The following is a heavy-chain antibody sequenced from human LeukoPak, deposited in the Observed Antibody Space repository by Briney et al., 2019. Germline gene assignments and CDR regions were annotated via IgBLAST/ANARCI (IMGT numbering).Heavy chain of an antibody. V-gene: IGHV3-7*01. Sequence: GGPLRLSCAASGITFSSYSMTWVRRGPGKGLEWVANIDQDGREKDYVESVKGRFTISRDNAKNSLYLQMNSLRADDSAVYYCAIPSSYDGSRYYHAYWGQGAMVSVSS. J-gene: IGHJ4*02. CDR1: GITFSSYS. CDR3: AIPSSYDGSRYYHAY. CDR2: IDQDGREK. D-gene: IGHD3-22*01.